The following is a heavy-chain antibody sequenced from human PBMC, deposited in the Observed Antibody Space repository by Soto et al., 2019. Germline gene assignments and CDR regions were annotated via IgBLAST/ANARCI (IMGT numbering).Heavy chain of an antibody. CDR1: GYSFTTYF. Sequence: QVQLVQSGAEVKKPGASVKVSCKTSGYSFTTYFMHWVRQAPGQRREWMGWINTGNGDTKYSQQFQGRVTIARDTSASTTYMELSSLRSEDTAVYYCARPYSNSWSTYFDYWGQGTLVTVSS. J-gene: IGHJ4*02. V-gene: IGHV1-3*04. CDR2: INTGNGDT. D-gene: IGHD6-13*01. CDR3: ARPYSNSWSTYFDY.